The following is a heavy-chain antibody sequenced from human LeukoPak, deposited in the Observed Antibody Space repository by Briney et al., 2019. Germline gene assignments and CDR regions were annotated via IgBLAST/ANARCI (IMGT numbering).Heavy chain of an antibody. CDR2: INHSGST. CDR3: ARVRYFDWLSDY. D-gene: IGHD3-9*01. Sequence: SETLSLTCAVYGGSFSGYYWSWIRQPPGKGLEWIGEINHSGSTNYNPSLKSRVTISVDTSKNQFSLKLSSVTAADTAVYYCARVRYFDWLSDYWGQGTLVTVSS. J-gene: IGHJ4*02. CDR1: GGSFSGYY. V-gene: IGHV4-34*01.